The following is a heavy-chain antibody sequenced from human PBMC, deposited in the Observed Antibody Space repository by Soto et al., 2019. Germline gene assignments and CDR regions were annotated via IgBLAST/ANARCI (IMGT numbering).Heavy chain of an antibody. J-gene: IGHJ6*02. Sequence: GGSLRLSCAASGFTFSSYSMNWVRQAPGKGLEWVSYISSSSSTIYYADSVKGRFTISRDNAKNSLYLQMNSLRDEDTAVYYCARDPVAGWYYYYGMDVWGQGTTVTVSS. CDR1: GFTFSSYS. D-gene: IGHD6-19*01. V-gene: IGHV3-48*02. CDR3: ARDPVAGWYYYYGMDV. CDR2: ISSSSSTI.